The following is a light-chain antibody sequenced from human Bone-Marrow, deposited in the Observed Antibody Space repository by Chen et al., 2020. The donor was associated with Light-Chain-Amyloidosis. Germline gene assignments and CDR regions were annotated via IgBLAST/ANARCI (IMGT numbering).Light chain of an antibody. CDR2: DDR. V-gene: IGLV3-21*02. CDR1: NIGYTS. J-gene: IGLJ3*02. Sequence: SYVLTQPSSVSVAPGQTAKIACGGNNIGYTSVHWYQQTPGPATLLVVYDDRCRPSGIPGRLSGSNSGNTASLTISMVEAGDADDYYCQVWDRGSDRPVFGGGTKLTVL. CDR3: QVWDRGSDRPV.